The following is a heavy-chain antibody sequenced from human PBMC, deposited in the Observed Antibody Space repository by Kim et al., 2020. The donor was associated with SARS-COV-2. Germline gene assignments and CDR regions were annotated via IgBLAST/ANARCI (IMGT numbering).Heavy chain of an antibody. Sequence: SETLSLTCAVSGGSVSDYYWSWVRQPPGKGLEWIGYIDYSGSTAYNPSLKSRVTISVDTSKNQFSLKMTSVTAADTAVYYCARRGVGSFDIWGQGTMVTVSS. CDR3: ARRGVGSFDI. D-gene: IGHD3-10*01. V-gene: IGHV4-59*02. J-gene: IGHJ3*02. CDR2: IDYSGST. CDR1: GGSVSDYY.